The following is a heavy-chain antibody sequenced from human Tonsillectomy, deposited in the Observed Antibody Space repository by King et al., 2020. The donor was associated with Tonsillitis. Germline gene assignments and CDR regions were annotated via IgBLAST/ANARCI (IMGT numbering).Heavy chain of an antibody. Sequence: VQLQESGPGLVKPSETLSLTCTVSGGSISSYYWSWIRQPPGKGLEWIGYVYYTGITNYKPSLMSRVTTSVDTSKNQFSLKLSSVTAADTAVYYCARHGEGDSGDYAGDYYYYAMDVWGQGTTVTVSS. J-gene: IGHJ6*02. CDR2: VYYTGIT. CDR3: ARHGEGDSGDYAGDYYYYAMDV. D-gene: IGHD4-17*01. V-gene: IGHV4-59*08. CDR1: GGSISSYY.